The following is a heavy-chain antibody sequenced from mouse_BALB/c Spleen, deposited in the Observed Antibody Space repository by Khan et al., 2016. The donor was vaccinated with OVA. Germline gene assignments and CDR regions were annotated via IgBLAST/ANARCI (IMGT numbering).Heavy chain of an antibody. V-gene: IGHV1S136*01. CDR3: ARSATDYYTMEY. J-gene: IGHJ4*01. CDR1: GYTFIDYV. Sequence: VRLQQSGPELVQPGASVKMSCKASGYTFIDYVMHWVKQKPGQGLEWIGYIYPYNDDTESTERFKGKATLTLDKSSTTAYMELKSLTSADSAVYHCARSATDYYTMEYWGQGTSVTVSS. CDR2: IYPYNDDT. D-gene: IGHD1-1*01.